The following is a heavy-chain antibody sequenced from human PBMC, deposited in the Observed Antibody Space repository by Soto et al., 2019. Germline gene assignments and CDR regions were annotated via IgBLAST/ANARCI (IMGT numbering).Heavy chain of an antibody. V-gene: IGHV4-31*03. CDR1: GASMSSGGYY. CDR2: INYSGST. J-gene: IGHJ4*02. D-gene: IGHD2-21*02. Sequence: SETLSLTCTVSGASMSSGGYYWTWIRQPPGKGLEWIGEINYSGSTNYNPSLKSRVTISVDTSKNQFSLKLSSVTAADTAVYYCARGWAGGDLDYWGQGTLVTVSS. CDR3: ARGWAGGDLDY.